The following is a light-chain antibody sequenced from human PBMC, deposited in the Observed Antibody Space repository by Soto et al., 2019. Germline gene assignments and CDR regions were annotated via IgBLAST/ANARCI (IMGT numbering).Light chain of an antibody. CDR1: QSINSY. V-gene: IGKV1-39*01. Sequence: IQMTQSPSSLSASVGDRVTITCRASQSINSYLNWYQQKPGKAPKLLIYAASSLQSGVPSRFSGSGSGTDFTLTISSLQPEDFATYYCQQSYSTPLTFGGGTNVDI. J-gene: IGKJ4*01. CDR3: QQSYSTPLT. CDR2: AAS.